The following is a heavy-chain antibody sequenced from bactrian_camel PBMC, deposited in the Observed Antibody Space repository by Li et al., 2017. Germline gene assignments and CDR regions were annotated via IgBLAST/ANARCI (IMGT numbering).Heavy chain of an antibody. J-gene: IGHJ4*01. CDR1: GSGYTHSAYC. CDR2: IEAGGDT. CDR3: AEGRGSRGEHCYSLNY. V-gene: IGHV3S53*01. D-gene: IGHD6*01. Sequence: HVQLVESGGGSVQSGGSLRLSCAASGSGYTHSAYCMGWFRQAPGKEREGDAAIEAGGDTKYADSVKGRFTISRDSAKNTVYLQMNNLQPEDTATYYCAEGRGSRGEHCYSLNYWGQGTQVTVS.